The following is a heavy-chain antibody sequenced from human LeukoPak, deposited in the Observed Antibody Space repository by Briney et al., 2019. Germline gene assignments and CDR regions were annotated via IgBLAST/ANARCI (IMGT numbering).Heavy chain of an antibody. CDR3: ARYRKVVVNAWHYFDY. J-gene: IGHJ4*02. Sequence: PGESLQISCKGSGYSFTSYWIGWVRQMPGKGLEWMGIIYPGDSDTRYSPSFQGQVTISADKSISTAYLQWSSLKASDTAMYYCARYRKVVVNAWHYFDYWGQGTLVTVSS. CDR1: GYSFTSYW. D-gene: IGHD2-15*01. CDR2: IYPGDSDT. V-gene: IGHV5-51*01.